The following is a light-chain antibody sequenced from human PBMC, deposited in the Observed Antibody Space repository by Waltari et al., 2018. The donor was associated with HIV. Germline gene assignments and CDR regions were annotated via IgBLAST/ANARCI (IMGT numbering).Light chain of an antibody. CDR2: DVS. Sequence: QSALTQPPSASGSPGQSVTISCAGTSSDIGLYNFVSWYQHHPGKAPKLMISDVSRRPAGVPERFACPKSGNTASLTVSGLQADDDATYYCFSYAGNNFLLCGGGTKLTVL. CDR3: FSYAGNNFLL. V-gene: IGLV2-8*01. J-gene: IGLJ2*01. CDR1: SSDIGLYNF.